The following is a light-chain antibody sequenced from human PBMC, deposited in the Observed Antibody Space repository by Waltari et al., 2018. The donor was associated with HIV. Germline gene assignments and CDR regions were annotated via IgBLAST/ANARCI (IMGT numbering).Light chain of an antibody. V-gene: IGKV1-9*01. J-gene: IGKJ4*01. Sequence: DIQVTQSPSFLSAAVGDRVTITCRASQDISTYLAWYQKVPGGTPKLLIYAASTLYTGVPSRFSGSGSGTEFTLTISALQSEDFSTYCCQQLYRYPLSFGGGTKV. CDR2: AAS. CDR3: QQLYRYPLS. CDR1: QDISTY.